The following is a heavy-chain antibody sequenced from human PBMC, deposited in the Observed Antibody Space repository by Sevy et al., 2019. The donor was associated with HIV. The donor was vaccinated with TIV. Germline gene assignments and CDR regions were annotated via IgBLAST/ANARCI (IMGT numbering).Heavy chain of an antibody. CDR1: GFTFSNSN. Sequence: GGSLRLSCVGAGFTFSNSNMNWVRQAPGKGLQWVSSITSESGYIYYADSVKGRFIISRDNAKNSVYLQMNSLRADDTAVYYCARDRVQPSHWYFDLWGRGTLVTVSS. J-gene: IGHJ2*01. CDR3: ARDRVQPSHWYFDL. CDR2: ITSESGYI. D-gene: IGHD3-10*01. V-gene: IGHV3-21*01.